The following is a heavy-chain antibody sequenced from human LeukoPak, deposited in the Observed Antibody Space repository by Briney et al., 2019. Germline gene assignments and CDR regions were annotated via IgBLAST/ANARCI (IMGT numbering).Heavy chain of an antibody. CDR3: ARRPRSYCSGGSCYYFDY. CDR2: INHSGST. J-gene: IGHJ4*01. Sequence: PSGTLSLTCAVYGGSFSGYYWSWIRQPPGKGLEWIGEINHSGSTNYNPSLKSRVTISVDTSKNQFSLKLSSVTAADTAVYYCARRPRSYCSGGSCYYFDYWGQGTLVTVSS. CDR1: GGSFSGYY. D-gene: IGHD2-15*01. V-gene: IGHV4-34*01.